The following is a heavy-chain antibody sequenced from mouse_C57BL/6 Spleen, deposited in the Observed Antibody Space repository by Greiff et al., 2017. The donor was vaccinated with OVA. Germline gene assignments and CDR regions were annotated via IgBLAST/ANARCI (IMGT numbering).Heavy chain of an antibody. D-gene: IGHD4-1*01. J-gene: IGHJ2*01. V-gene: IGHV1-85*01. CDR3: APNWDGYFDY. CDR1: GYTFTSYD. CDR2: IYPRDGST. Sequence: VQLQQSGPELVKPGASVKLSCKASGYTFTSYDINWVKQRPGQGLEWIGWIYPRDGSTKYNEKFKGKATLTVYTSSSTAYMELHSLTSEDSEVYFCAPNWDGYFDYWGQGTTLTVSS.